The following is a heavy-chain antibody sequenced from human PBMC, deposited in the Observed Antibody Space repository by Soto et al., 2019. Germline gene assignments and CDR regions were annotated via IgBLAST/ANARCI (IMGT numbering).Heavy chain of an antibody. Sequence: PGGSLRLSCAASGFTVSDNYMNWVRQAPGKGLEWVSVIFGGGSTYYADSVKGRFTISRDNSKNTVYLQMNSLRVEDTAIYYCARDRATVSSGWWGYLDYWGQGALVTVSS. CDR1: GFTVSDNY. V-gene: IGHV3-66*01. D-gene: IGHD6-19*01. J-gene: IGHJ4*02. CDR2: IFGGGST. CDR3: ARDRATVSSGWWGYLDY.